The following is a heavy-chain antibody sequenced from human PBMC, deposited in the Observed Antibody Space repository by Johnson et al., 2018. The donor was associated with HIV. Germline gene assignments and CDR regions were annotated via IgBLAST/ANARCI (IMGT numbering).Heavy chain of an antibody. Sequence: QVYLVESGGGVVQPGRSLRLSCAASGFSFSRYVMHWVRQAPGKGLEWVAVISDDGSYKYYADSVKGRFTIYRDDSKNTLYLQMNSLRAEDKAVYFCAREMVAAKDAFDIWGQGTMVTVSS. J-gene: IGHJ3*02. CDR2: ISDDGSYK. CDR3: AREMVAAKDAFDI. V-gene: IGHV3-30*04. CDR1: GFSFSRYV. D-gene: IGHD2-15*01.